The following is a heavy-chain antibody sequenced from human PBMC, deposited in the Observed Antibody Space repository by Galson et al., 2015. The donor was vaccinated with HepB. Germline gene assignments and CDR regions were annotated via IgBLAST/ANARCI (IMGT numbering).Heavy chain of an antibody. D-gene: IGHD2/OR15-2a*01. CDR2: ISYSGGST. J-gene: IGHJ4*02. CDR3: AKDRSTGNYYFDF. V-gene: IGHV3-23*01. CDR1: GFTFSSYA. Sequence: SLRLSCAASGFTFSSYAMSWVRQAPGKGLEWVSSISYSGGSTYYAGSVRGRFTISRDNSKSTLYLQMNSLRVEDTALYYCAKDRSTGNYYFDFWGQGTLVTVSS.